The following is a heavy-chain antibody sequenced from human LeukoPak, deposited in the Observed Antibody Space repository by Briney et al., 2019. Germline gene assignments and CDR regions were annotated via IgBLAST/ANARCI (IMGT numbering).Heavy chain of an antibody. CDR3: ARAFGDSSSSY. V-gene: IGHV3-74*01. CDR2: INSDGSST. Sequence: GGSLRLSCAASGFTFSSYWMHWVRQAPEKGLVWVSRINSDGSSTSYADSVKGRFTISRDNAKNTLYLQMNSLRAEDTAVYYCARAFGDSSSSYWGQGTLVTVSS. J-gene: IGHJ4*02. D-gene: IGHD6-13*01. CDR1: GFTFSSYW.